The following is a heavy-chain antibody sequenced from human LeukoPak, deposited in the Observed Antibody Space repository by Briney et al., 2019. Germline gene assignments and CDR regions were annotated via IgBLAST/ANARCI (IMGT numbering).Heavy chain of an antibody. J-gene: IGHJ3*02. CDR2: INSDGSST. CDR1: GFTFSSSW. Sequence: GGSLRLSCAASGFTFSSSWMHWVRQAPGKGLVWVSRINSDGSSTTYADSVKGRFTISRDNAKNTLYLQMSSLRVEDTAVYYCARYSSAWYEACDIWGQGTMVTVSS. V-gene: IGHV3-74*01. CDR3: ARYSSAWYEACDI. D-gene: IGHD6-19*01.